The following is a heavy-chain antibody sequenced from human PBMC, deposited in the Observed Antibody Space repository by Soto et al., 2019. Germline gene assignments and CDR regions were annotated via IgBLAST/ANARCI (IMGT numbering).Heavy chain of an antibody. V-gene: IGHV3-23*01. CDR3: AKGLQYEILTAYHAFAY. J-gene: IGHJ4*02. D-gene: IGHD3-9*01. CDR2: ISGGGGGT. Sequence: GGSLRLSCAVSGFTFNSYAMNWVRQAPGKGLEWVSSISGGGGGTYYADSLKGRLTISRDNSKSTLYLQMNSLRAEDTAVYYCAKGLQYEILTAYHAFAYRGQRTLVTVSS. CDR1: GFTFNSYA.